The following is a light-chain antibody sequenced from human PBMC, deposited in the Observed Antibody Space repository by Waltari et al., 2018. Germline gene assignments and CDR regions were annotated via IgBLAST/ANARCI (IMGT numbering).Light chain of an antibody. CDR1: SSDVGGHNS. J-gene: IGLJ3*02. CDR3: SSYAGNNNVV. CDR2: EVT. Sequence: QSALTQPPSASGSPGQSVAISCTGTSSDVGGHNSVSWYQLHQGKAPQLMISEVTKRPSGVPDRFSGSKSGNTASLTVSGLQAEDEADYYCSSYAGNNNVVFGGGTKLTVL. V-gene: IGLV2-8*01.